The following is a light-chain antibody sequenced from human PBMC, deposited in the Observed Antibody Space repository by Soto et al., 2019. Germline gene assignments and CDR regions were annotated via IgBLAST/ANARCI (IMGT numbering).Light chain of an antibody. Sequence: EILMTQSPATLSVSPGEGATLSCRASQSVTNNYLAWYQQRPGLAPRLLIYGASTRTAGIPDRFTGSGSGTDFTLTISRLEPEDFAVYYCQQYGTSRTFGQGTKVDIK. CDR2: GAS. CDR1: QSVTNNY. CDR3: QQYGTSRT. J-gene: IGKJ1*01. V-gene: IGKV3-20*01.